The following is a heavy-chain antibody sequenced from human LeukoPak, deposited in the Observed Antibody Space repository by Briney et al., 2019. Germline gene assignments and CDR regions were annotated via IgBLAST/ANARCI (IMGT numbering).Heavy chain of an antibody. D-gene: IGHD3-22*01. CDR2: IYYTGST. CDR1: GGSISSSSYF. Sequence: SETLSLACTVSGGSISSSSYFWGWIRLPPGKGLEWIGSIYYTGSTYYNPSLKTRVTISVDTSKNQFSLKLSSVTAADTAVYYCAKSTYYYDTFVNAFDIWGQGTMVTVSS. V-gene: IGHV4-39*07. CDR3: AKSTYYYDTFVNAFDI. J-gene: IGHJ3*02.